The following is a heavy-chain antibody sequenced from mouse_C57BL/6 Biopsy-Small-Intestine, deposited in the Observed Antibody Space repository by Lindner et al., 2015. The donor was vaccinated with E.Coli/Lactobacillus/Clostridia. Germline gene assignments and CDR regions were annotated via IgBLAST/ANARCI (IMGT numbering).Heavy chain of an antibody. J-gene: IGHJ1*03. CDR2: ISSFSII. V-gene: IGHV5-17*01. CDR3: AREDYGSTYGWYFDV. Sequence: VQLQESGGGLVKPGGSLKLSCAASGFTFSDYGMHWVRQAPEKGLEWVAYISSFSIIYYADTVKGRFIISRDNAKNTLFLQMTSLRSEDTAMYYCAREDYGSTYGWYFDVWGTGTTVTVSS. D-gene: IGHD1-1*01. CDR1: GFTFSDYG.